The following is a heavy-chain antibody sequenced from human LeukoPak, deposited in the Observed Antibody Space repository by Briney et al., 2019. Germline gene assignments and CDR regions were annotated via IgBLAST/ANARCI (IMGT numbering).Heavy chain of an antibody. CDR3: ARRYLRGGDCYDY. Sequence: PSETLSLTCTVSGGSISSSDYYWGWIRQPPGKGLEWIGSIYYSGSTYYNPSLKSRVTISVDTSKNQFSLKLSSVTAADTAVYYCARRYLRGGDCYDYWGQGTLVTVSS. V-gene: IGHV4-39*01. D-gene: IGHD2-21*01. CDR1: GGSISSSDYY. CDR2: IYYSGST. J-gene: IGHJ4*02.